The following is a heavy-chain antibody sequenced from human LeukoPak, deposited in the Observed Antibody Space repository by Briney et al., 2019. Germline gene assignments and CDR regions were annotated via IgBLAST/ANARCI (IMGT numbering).Heavy chain of an antibody. Sequence: SETLSLTCAVYGGSFSGYYWSWIRQPPGKGLEWIGEINHSGSTNYNPSLKSRVTMSVDTSKNQFSLKLSSVTAADTAVYYCARGYCSSTSCSTYFDYWGQGTLVTVSS. D-gene: IGHD2-2*02. V-gene: IGHV4-34*01. J-gene: IGHJ4*02. CDR3: ARGYCSSTSCSTYFDY. CDR1: GGSFSGYY. CDR2: INHSGST.